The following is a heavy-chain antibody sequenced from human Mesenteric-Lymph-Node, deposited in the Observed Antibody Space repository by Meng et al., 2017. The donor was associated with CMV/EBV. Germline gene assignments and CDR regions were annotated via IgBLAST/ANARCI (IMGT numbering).Heavy chain of an antibody. CDR2: ISSDGHYT. D-gene: IGHD3-16*01. J-gene: IGHJ3*01. CDR1: GFTFSTYN. V-gene: IGHV3-21*04. Sequence: GGFLRLSCSSSGFTFSTYNMNWVRQPPGKGLQWVSSISSDGHYTNYAESLQGRITISRDNDRTSLYLQVNSLRAEDTAIYYCAREGGFSHHGASDLWGQGTMVTVSS. CDR3: AREGGFSHHGASDL.